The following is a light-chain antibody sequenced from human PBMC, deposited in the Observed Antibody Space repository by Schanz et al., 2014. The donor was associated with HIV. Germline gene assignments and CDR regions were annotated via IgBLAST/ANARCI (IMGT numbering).Light chain of an antibody. CDR1: QSVSSS. CDR3: QQYKNWPT. V-gene: IGKV3-15*01. J-gene: IGKJ1*01. CDR2: RAS. Sequence: EIVLPQSPGTLSLSPGERATLSCRASQSVSSSYLAWYQQKPGQAPRLLIYRASTRATGIPARFSGSGSGTEFTLTISSLQSEDFAVYYCQQYKNWPTFGQGTKVEIK.